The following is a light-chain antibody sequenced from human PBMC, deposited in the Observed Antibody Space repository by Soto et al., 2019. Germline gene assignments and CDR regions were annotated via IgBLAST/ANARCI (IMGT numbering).Light chain of an antibody. Sequence: QSVLTQQPSVRGAPEQRVTISCTGSSSNIGAGYDVHWYQQLPGTAPKLLIFGNGNRPSGVPDRFSGSKSDTSASLAITGLQAEDEADYYCQTYDSSLSGLFVFGTGTKVTVL. V-gene: IGLV1-40*01. CDR2: GNG. CDR3: QTYDSSLSGLFV. CDR1: SSNIGAGYD. J-gene: IGLJ1*01.